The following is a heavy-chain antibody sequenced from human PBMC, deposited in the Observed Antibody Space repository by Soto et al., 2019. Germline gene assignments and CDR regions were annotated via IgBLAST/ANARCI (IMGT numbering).Heavy chain of an antibody. J-gene: IGHJ4*02. CDR3: ARAPYYYDSSGYPSDY. Sequence: EVQLVESGGGLVKPGGSLRLSCAASGFTFSSYSMNWVRQAPGKGLEWVSSISSSSSYIYYADSVKGRFTISRDNAKNSLYLQMNSLRAEDTAVYYCARAPYYYDSSGYPSDYWGQGTLVTVSS. D-gene: IGHD3-22*01. CDR2: ISSSSSYI. V-gene: IGHV3-21*01. CDR1: GFTFSSYS.